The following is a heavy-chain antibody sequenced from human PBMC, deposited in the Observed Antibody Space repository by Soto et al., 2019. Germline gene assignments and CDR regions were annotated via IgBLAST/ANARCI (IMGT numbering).Heavy chain of an antibody. V-gene: IGHV3-33*01. D-gene: IGHD5-12*01. CDR3: ARGYSGYDRHYYYYYGMDV. CDR2: IWYDGSNK. CDR1: GFTFSSYG. J-gene: IGHJ6*02. Sequence: QVQLVESGGGVVQPGRSLRLSCAASGFTFSSYGMHWVRQAPGKGLEWVAVIWYDGSNKYYADSVKGRFTISRDNSKNTLYLHMNSLRAEDTAVYYCARGYSGYDRHYYYYYGMDVWGQGTTVTVSS.